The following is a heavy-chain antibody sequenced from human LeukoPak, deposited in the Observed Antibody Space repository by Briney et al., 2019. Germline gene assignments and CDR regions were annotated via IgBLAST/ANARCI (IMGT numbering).Heavy chain of an antibody. J-gene: IGHJ5*02. CDR2: ITAYNGNT. CDR1: DNTFSNYG. D-gene: IGHD3-9*01. Sequence: ASVTVSCKASDNTFSNYGVTWVRQAPGQGLEWMGWITAYNGNTKYAQKFQGRVTMTTESSTSTVFMELRSLTSDDTAVYYCARAKAYYEILTAYNPWGQGTLVTVSS. CDR3: ARAKAYYEILTAYNP. V-gene: IGHV1-18*04.